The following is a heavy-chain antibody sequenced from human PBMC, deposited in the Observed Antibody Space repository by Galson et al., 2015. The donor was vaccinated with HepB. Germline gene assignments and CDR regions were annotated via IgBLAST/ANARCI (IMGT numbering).Heavy chain of an antibody. CDR2: ISAYNGNA. D-gene: IGHD3-10*01. CDR1: GYTFTSSA. CDR3: ARHIWFGAKGAFDI. V-gene: IGHV1-18*01. Sequence: SVKVSCKASGYTFTSSAMQWVRQAPGQGLEWMGWISAYNGNANYAQKLQGRVTMTTDTSTSTAYMELRSLRADDTAVYYCARHIWFGAKGAFDIWGQGTMVTVSS. J-gene: IGHJ3*02.